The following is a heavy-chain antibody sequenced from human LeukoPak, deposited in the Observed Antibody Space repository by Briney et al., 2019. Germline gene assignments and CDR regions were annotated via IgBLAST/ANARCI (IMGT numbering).Heavy chain of an antibody. D-gene: IGHD3-10*01. CDR1: GLTFSTYA. CDR3: TTDQVPYYYGSGSLNSLYYYYYMDV. CDR2: VTVDGGTT. J-gene: IGHJ6*03. Sequence: PGGSLRLSCAASGLTFSTYAMSWVRQAPGKGLEWVSTVTVDGGTTYYADSVKGRFTISRDNSKNTLYLQMNSLKTEDTAVYYCTTDQVPYYYGSGSLNSLYYYYYMDVWGKGTTVTVSS. V-gene: IGHV3-23*01.